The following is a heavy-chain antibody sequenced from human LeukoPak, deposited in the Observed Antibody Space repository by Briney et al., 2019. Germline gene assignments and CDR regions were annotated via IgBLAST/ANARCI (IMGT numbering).Heavy chain of an antibody. CDR3: ARGLYDYVWGSYRPTPDY. V-gene: IGHV3-15*01. J-gene: IGHJ4*02. Sequence: GGSLRLSCAASGFTFSNAWMSWVRQAPGKGLEWVGRIKSKTDGGTTDYAAPVKGRFAISRDDSKNTLYLQMNSLRAEDTAVYYCARGLYDYVWGSYRPTPDYWGQGTLVTVSS. CDR1: GFTFSNAW. D-gene: IGHD3-16*02. CDR2: IKSKTDGGTT.